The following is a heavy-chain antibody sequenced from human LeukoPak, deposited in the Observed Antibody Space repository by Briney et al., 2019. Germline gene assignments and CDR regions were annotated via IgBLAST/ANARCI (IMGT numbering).Heavy chain of an antibody. CDR2: ISSGGSTI. CDR1: GFTFSSYA. CDR3: ARGGYCSSSICYYFNAFDM. V-gene: IGHV3-48*03. D-gene: IGHD2-2*01. Sequence: GGSLRLSCAASGFTFSSYAMSWVRQAPGKGLEWLSYISSGGSTIYYPDSMKGRFTISRDNAKNSLFLQMNSLRAEDTAVYYCARGGYCSSSICYYFNAFDMWGQGTTVTVSS. J-gene: IGHJ3*02.